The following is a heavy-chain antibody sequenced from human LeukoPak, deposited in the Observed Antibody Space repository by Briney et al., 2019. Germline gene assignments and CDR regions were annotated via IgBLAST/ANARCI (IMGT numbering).Heavy chain of an antibody. CDR3: ARGAYSYPLNAFDI. CDR1: GFTFSDYY. CDR2: ISSSSSYT. J-gene: IGHJ3*02. V-gene: IGHV3-11*05. Sequence: GGSLRLSCTASGFTFSDYYMSWIRQAPGKGLEWVSYISSSSSYTNYADSVKGRFTISRDNAKNSLYLQMNSLRAEDTAVYYCARGAYSYPLNAFDIWGQGTMVIVSS. D-gene: IGHD5-18*01.